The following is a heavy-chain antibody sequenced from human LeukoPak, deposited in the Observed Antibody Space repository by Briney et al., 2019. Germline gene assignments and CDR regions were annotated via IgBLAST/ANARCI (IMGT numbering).Heavy chain of an antibody. CDR2: ISAYNGNT. Sequence: ASVKVSCKASGYTFTYYGISWVRQAPGQGLEWMGWISAYNGNTKYAQKLQGRVTMTRDTSTSTAYMELRSLRSDDTAVYYCARESEYSGTYYFNDWGQGTLVTVSS. CDR1: GYTFTYYG. CDR3: ARESEYSGTYYFND. J-gene: IGHJ4*02. D-gene: IGHD1-26*01. V-gene: IGHV1-18*01.